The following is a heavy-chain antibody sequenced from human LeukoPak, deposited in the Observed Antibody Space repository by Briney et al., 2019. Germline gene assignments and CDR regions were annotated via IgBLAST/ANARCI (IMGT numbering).Heavy chain of an antibody. CDR3: ARAADYYASGIFY. CDR2: INTDGSTT. V-gene: IGHV3-74*01. J-gene: IGHJ4*02. D-gene: IGHD3-10*01. Sequence: GGSLTLSCAASGFTFSNYWMHWVRQAPGKGLVWVSRINTDGSTTTYADSVKGRFTISRDNAKNTLYLQMNSLRAEDTGVYYCARAADYYASGIFYWGQGTLVTVSS. CDR1: GFTFSNYW.